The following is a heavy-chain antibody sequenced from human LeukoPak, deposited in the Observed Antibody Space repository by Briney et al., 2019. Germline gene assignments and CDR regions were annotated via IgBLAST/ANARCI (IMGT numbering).Heavy chain of an antibody. CDR3: ARTSYAVAGFYWYFDL. CDR2: IYHSGST. Sequence: PSETLSLTCTVSGGSINSIGYYWGWIRQPPGKGLEWIGSIYHSGSTYYNPSLKSRVTMSVDTSRNQFSLKLSSVTAADTAVYYCARTSYAVAGFYWYFDLWGRGTLVTVSS. CDR1: GGSINSIGYY. D-gene: IGHD6-19*01. J-gene: IGHJ2*01. V-gene: IGHV4-39*07.